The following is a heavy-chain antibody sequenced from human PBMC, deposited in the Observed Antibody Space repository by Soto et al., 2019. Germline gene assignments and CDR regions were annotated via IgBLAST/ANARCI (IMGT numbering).Heavy chain of an antibody. J-gene: IGHJ6*02. Sequence: SETLSLTCTVSGGSISSSSYYWDWIRQPPGKGLEWIGSIYYSGSTYYNPSLKSRVTISVDTSKNQFSLKLSSVTAADTAVYYCASNIAAAGTSYYYYGMDVWGQGTTVTVSS. D-gene: IGHD6-13*01. CDR3: ASNIAAAGTSYYYYGMDV. CDR1: GGSISSSSYY. V-gene: IGHV4-39*01. CDR2: IYYSGST.